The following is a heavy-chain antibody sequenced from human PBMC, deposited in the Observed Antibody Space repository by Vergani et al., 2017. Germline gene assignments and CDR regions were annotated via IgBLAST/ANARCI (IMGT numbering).Heavy chain of an antibody. V-gene: IGHV1-8*01. D-gene: IGHD2-15*01. J-gene: IGHJ4*02. CDR3: ARGTDCSGGSCYPTPLDY. CDR2: MNPNSGNT. CDR1: GYTFTSYD. Sequence: QVQLVQSGAEVKKPGASVKVSCKASGYTFTSYDINWVRQATGQGLEWMGWMNPNSGNTVYAQKFQGRVTMTRNTSISTAYMELSSLRSEDTAVYYCARGTDCSGGSCYPTPLDYWGQGTLVTVSS.